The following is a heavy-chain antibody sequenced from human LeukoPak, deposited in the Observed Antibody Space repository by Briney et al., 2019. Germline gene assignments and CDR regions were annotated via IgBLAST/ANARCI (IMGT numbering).Heavy chain of an antibody. CDR1: GGSISSYY. J-gene: IGHJ2*01. V-gene: IGHV4-59*08. Sequence: SETLSLTRTVSGGSISSYYWSWIRQPPGKGLEWIGYIYYSGSTNYNPSLKSRVTISVDTSKNQFSLKLSSVTAADTAVYYCARRSASTNWYFDLWGRGTLVTVSS. CDR2: IYYSGST. D-gene: IGHD2-2*01. CDR3: ARRSASTNWYFDL.